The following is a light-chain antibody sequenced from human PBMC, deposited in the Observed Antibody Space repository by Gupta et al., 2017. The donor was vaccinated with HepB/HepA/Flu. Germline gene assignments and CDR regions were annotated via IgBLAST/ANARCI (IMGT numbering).Light chain of an antibody. CDR3: CSYAGNYMYV. CDR2: DVN. CDR1: SADVGTYNY. Sequence: QSALTQPLSVSASPGQSVTISCTGTSADVGTYNYVSWYQQHPDKAPKLILFDVNKRPSGVPDRFSGSKSGNTASLTISGLHAEDEADYYCCSYAGNYMYVFGTGTKVTAL. V-gene: IGLV2-11*01. J-gene: IGLJ1*01.